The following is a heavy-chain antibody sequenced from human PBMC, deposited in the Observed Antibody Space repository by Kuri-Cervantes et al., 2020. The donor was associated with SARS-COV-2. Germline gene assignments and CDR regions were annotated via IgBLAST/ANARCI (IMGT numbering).Heavy chain of an antibody. CDR1: GGSFSGYY. CDR3: ARGRITMVRGVTKSNWFDP. Sequence: GSLRLSCAVYGGSFSGYYWSWIRQPPGKGLEWIGEINHSGGTNYNPSLKSRVTISVDTSKNQFSLKLSSVTAADTAVYYCARGRITMVRGVTKSNWFDPWGQGTLVTVSS. CDR2: INHSGGT. J-gene: IGHJ5*02. D-gene: IGHD3-10*01. V-gene: IGHV4-34*01.